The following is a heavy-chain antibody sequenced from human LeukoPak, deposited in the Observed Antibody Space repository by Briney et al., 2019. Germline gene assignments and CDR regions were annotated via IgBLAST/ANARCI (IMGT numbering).Heavy chain of an antibody. Sequence: PSETLSLTYTVSGGSISSGSYYWGWIRQPPGKGLEWIGSIYYSGSTYYNPSLKSRVTISVDTSKNQFSLKLSSVTAADTAVYYCARHDYGDYGGAFDIWGQGTMVTVSS. CDR2: IYYSGST. J-gene: IGHJ3*02. CDR3: ARHDYGDYGGAFDI. CDR1: GGSISSGSYY. D-gene: IGHD4-17*01. V-gene: IGHV4-39*01.